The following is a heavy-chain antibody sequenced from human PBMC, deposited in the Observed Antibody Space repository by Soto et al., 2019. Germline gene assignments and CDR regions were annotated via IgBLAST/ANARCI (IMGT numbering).Heavy chain of an antibody. D-gene: IGHD4-4*01. Sequence: QVQLQESGPGLVKPSETLSLTCTVSGGSISSYYWSWIRQPPGKGLEWIGYIYYSGSTNYNPSLKSRVTISVETSTNPFSLKLSSVTAADTAVYYGARRYSNYGSWFDPWGQETLLTVSS. CDR1: GGSISSYY. J-gene: IGHJ5*02. V-gene: IGHV4-59*08. CDR3: ARRYSNYGSWFDP. CDR2: IYYSGST.